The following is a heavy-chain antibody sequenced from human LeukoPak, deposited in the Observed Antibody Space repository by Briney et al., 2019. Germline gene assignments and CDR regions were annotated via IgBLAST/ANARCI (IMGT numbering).Heavy chain of an antibody. D-gene: IGHD2-15*01. J-gene: IGHJ4*02. V-gene: IGHV1-18*01. Sequence: GASVRVSCKASGYTFTSYGISWVRQAHGQGLEWMGWISAYNGNTNYAQKLQGRVTMTTDTSTSTAYMELRSLRSDDTAVYYCARRGFDCSGGSCYSYYFDYWGQGTLVTVS. CDR3: ARRGFDCSGGSCYSYYFDY. CDR2: ISAYNGNT. CDR1: GYTFTSYG.